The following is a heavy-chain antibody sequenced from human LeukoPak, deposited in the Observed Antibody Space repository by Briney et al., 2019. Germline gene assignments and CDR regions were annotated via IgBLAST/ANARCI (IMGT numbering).Heavy chain of an antibody. CDR3: AREYEWGEQWLVRYYYYGMDV. CDR2: ISAYNGNT. J-gene: IGHJ6*02. Sequence: GESLKISCKGSGYSFTSYGINWVRQAPGQGLEWVGWISAYNGNTNYAQKLQGRITMTTDTSTSTAYMELRSLRSDDTAVYYCAREYEWGEQWLVRYYYYGMDVWGQGTTVTVSS. CDR1: GYSFTSYG. D-gene: IGHD6-19*01. V-gene: IGHV1-18*01.